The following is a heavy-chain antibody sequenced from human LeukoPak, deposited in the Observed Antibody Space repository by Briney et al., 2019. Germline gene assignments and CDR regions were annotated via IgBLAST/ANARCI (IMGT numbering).Heavy chain of an antibody. Sequence: PSETLSLTCAVYGGSFSGYYWSWIRQPPGKGLEWIGEINHSGSTNYNPSLKSRVTISVDTSKNQFSLKLSSVTAADTAVYYCAREGPYDFWSGRATASNWFDPWGQGTLVTVSS. CDR3: AREGPYDFWSGRATASNWFDP. CDR2: INHSGST. CDR1: GGSFSGYY. J-gene: IGHJ5*02. D-gene: IGHD3-3*01. V-gene: IGHV4-34*01.